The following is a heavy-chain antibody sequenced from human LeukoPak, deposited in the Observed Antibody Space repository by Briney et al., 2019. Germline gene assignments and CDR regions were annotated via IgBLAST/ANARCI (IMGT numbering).Heavy chain of an antibody. D-gene: IGHD3-22*01. Sequence: ASAKVSCKASGYTFTSYGISWVRQAPGQGLEWMGWISAYNGNTNYAQKLQGRVTMTTDTSTSTAYMELRSLRSDDTAVYYCARDIPLLFRYYYDSSGYKPFDYWGQGTLVTVSS. CDR3: ARDIPLLFRYYYDSSGYKPFDY. J-gene: IGHJ4*02. CDR1: GYTFTSYG. CDR2: ISAYNGNT. V-gene: IGHV1-18*01.